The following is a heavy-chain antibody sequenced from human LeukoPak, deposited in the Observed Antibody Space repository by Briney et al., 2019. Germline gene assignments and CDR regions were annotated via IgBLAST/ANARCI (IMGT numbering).Heavy chain of an antibody. D-gene: IGHD6-13*01. CDR3: ATLTGSTDY. CDR2: IYYSGNT. Sequence: SETLSLTCSVSGDSVSSSSYSWGWIRQSPGKGLEWIGNIYYSGNTDSNPSLKSRVTILVDTSKNEFSLKLCSVTAGDTAVYYCATLTGSTDYWGQGTLVTVSS. V-gene: IGHV4-39*01. J-gene: IGHJ4*02. CDR1: GDSVSSSSYS.